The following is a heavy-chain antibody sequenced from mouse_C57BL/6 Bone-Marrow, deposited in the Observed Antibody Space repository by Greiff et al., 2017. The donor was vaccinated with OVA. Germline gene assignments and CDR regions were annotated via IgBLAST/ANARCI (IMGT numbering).Heavy chain of an antibody. CDR1: GYTFTSYW. CDR2: IHPNSGST. CDR3: ARCYCYYAMDY. J-gene: IGHJ4*01. D-gene: IGHD1-1*01. Sequence: VQLQQPGAELVKPGASVKLSCKASGYTFTSYWMHWVKQRPGQGLEWIGMIHPNSGSTNYNEKFKSKATLTVDKSSSTAYMQLSSLTSEDSAVYYCARCYCYYAMDYWGQGTSVTVSS. V-gene: IGHV1-64*01.